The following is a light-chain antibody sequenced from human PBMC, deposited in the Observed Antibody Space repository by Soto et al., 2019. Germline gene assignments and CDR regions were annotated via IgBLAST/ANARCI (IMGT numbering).Light chain of an antibody. CDR1: QSVSSSY. V-gene: IGKV3-20*01. CDR2: GTS. CDR3: QQYGGSSWT. Sequence: EIELTQSPGTLSLSPGERATLSCRASQSVSSSYLAWYQKKPGQAPRLLIYGTSSRATAIPDRFSGSGSGTEFTLTISRLEPEDFAVYYCQQYGGSSWTFGQGTKVDIK. J-gene: IGKJ1*01.